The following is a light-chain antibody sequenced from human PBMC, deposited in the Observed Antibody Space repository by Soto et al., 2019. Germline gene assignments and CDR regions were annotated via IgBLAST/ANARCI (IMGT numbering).Light chain of an antibody. CDR3: QQTYSTPT. Sequence: DIQMTQSPSSLSASVGDRVTITCRASQNVTNFLHWYQQNPGKAPNLLINTASNLQNGVPSRFSGSGSGTDFTLTINSLQPADFATYYCQQTYSTPTFGGGTKIEIK. J-gene: IGKJ4*01. CDR1: QNVTNF. CDR2: TAS. V-gene: IGKV1-39*01.